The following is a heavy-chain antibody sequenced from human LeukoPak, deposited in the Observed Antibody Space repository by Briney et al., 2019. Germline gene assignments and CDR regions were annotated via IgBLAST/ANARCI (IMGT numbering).Heavy chain of an antibody. D-gene: IGHD2/OR15-2a*01. CDR1: GFPFSSYG. V-gene: IGHV3-30*18. Sequence: PGGSLRLSCAASGFPFSSYGMHWVRQAPGKGLEWVAVTSYDGTNKYYADSVKGRFTISRDYSKNTLYLQMNSLRAEDTAVYYCAKGYYDSTTNYYYYGMDVWGQGTAVTVSS. J-gene: IGHJ6*02. CDR3: AKGYYDSTTNYYYYGMDV. CDR2: TSYDGTNK.